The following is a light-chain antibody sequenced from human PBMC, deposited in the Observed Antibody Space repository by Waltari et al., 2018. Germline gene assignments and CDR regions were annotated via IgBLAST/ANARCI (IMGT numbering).Light chain of an antibody. CDR3: QQLKTYPRT. CDR1: QGIRNY. Sequence: DIQLTQSQYYLSASVGHRINITCRASQGIRNYLSWYKKKPGKTPKLLIYAASTLQSRVPSRFSGSGSGTEFTLTISSLQPEDLATYYCQQLKTYPRTFVQGTKVEIK. CDR2: AAS. V-gene: IGKV1-9*01. J-gene: IGKJ1*01.